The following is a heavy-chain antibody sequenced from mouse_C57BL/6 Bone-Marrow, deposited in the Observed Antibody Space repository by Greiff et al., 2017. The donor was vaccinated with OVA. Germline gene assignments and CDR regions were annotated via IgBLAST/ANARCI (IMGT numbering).Heavy chain of an antibody. D-gene: IGHD6-5*01. CDR2: IRSKSNNYAT. CDR3: VTGGLSKAMDY. J-gene: IGHJ4*01. V-gene: IGHV10-1*01. CDR1: GFSFNTYA. Sequence: EVKVEESGGGLVQPKGSLKLSCAASGFSFNTYAMNWVRQAPGKGLEWVARIRSKSNNYATYYADSVKDRFTISRDESESMLYLQMNNLKSEDTAMYYSVTGGLSKAMDYWGQGTSGTVSS.